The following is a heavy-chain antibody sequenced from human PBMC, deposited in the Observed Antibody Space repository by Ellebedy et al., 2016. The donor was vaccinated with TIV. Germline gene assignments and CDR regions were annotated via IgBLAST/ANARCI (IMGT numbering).Heavy chain of an antibody. Sequence: GESLKISCAASGFPFSDYYMSWIRQAPGKGLEWVSYISSSSSYTNYADSVRGRFTISRDNAKNSLYLQMNSLRAEDTAVYYCARDQGYCSGGNCFERYFDYWGQGTLVTVSS. CDR2: ISSSSSYT. J-gene: IGHJ4*02. D-gene: IGHD2-15*01. CDR3: ARDQGYCSGGNCFERYFDY. CDR1: GFPFSDYY. V-gene: IGHV3-11*06.